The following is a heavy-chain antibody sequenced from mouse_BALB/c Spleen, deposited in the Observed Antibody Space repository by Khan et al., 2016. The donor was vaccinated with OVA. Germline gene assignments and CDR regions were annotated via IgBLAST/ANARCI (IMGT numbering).Heavy chain of an antibody. Sequence: QIQLVQSGPELKKPGETVKISCKASGFTFTKYGMNWVKQAPGKGLKWMGWINTNTGESTYAEEFKGRFVFSLETSATTAYLQINNLKNEDTTTDFCARGLWLHLPMDFWGQGTSVTVST. D-gene: IGHD3-1*01. CDR1: GFTFTKYG. J-gene: IGHJ4*01. CDR2: INTNTGES. CDR3: ARGLWLHLPMDF. V-gene: IGHV9-3*02.